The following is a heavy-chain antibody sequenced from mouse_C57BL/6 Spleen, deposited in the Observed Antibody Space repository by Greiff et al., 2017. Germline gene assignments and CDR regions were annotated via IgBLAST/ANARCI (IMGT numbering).Heavy chain of an antibody. D-gene: IGHD2-1*01. J-gene: IGHJ3*01. CDR3: ARDGGYGNYQFAY. CDR1: GFTFSSYA. CDR2: ISDGGSYT. V-gene: IGHV5-4*01. Sequence: EVNVVESGGGLVKPGGSLKLSCAASGFTFSSYAMSWVRQTPEKRLEWVATISDGGSYTYYPDNVKGRFTISRDNAKNNLYLQMSHLKSEDTAMYYCARDGGYGNYQFAYWGQGTLVTVSA.